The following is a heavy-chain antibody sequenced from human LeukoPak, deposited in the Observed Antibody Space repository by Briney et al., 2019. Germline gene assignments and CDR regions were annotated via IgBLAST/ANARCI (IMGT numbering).Heavy chain of an antibody. CDR2: ISAYNGNT. Sequence: ASVTVSCKASGYTFTSYGISWVRQAPGQGLEWMGWISAYNGNTNYAQKLQGRVTMTTDTSTSTAYMELRSLRSDDTAVCYCARDLTRFNFGGNPPGYWGQGTLVTVSS. CDR1: GYTFTSYG. J-gene: IGHJ4*02. V-gene: IGHV1-18*01. CDR3: ARDLTRFNFGGNPPGY. D-gene: IGHD4-23*01.